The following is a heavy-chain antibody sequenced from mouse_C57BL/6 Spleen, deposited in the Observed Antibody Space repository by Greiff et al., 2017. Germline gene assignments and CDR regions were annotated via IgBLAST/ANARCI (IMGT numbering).Heavy chain of an antibody. CDR1: GFTFSDYY. V-gene: IGHV5-16*01. J-gene: IGHJ2*01. Sequence: EVKLMESEGGLVQPGSSMKLSCTASGFTFSDYYMAWVRQVPEKGLEWVANINYDGSSTYYLDSLKSRFIISRDNAKNILYLQMSSLKSEDTATYYCARGEGYPGYFDYWGQGTTLTVSS. D-gene: IGHD2-14*01. CDR3: ARGEGYPGYFDY. CDR2: INYDGSST.